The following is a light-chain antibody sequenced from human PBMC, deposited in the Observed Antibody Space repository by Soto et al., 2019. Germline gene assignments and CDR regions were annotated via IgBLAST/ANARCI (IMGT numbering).Light chain of an antibody. CDR2: DDS. Sequence: QTVVTQPPSVSGAPGQRVTISCTGGRSNIGAAYGVHWYQHLPGTAPKLLIYDDSNRPSGVPDRFSGSKSGTSASLDITGLQAEDEADYYCQSYDSSRSGFYVFGTGTKLTVL. CDR3: QSYDSSRSGFYV. J-gene: IGLJ1*01. V-gene: IGLV1-40*01. CDR1: RSNIGAAYG.